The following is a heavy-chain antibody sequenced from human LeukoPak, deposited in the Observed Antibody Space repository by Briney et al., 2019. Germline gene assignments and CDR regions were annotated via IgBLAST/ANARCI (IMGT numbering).Heavy chain of an antibody. CDR3: ARRGFRVVAPGNWFDP. CDR1: GYSFTSYW. D-gene: IGHD2-2*01. CDR2: IYPGDSDT. J-gene: IGHJ5*02. V-gene: IGHV5-51*01. Sequence: RGESLKISGKGSGYSFTSYWIGWVRQMPGKGLEWMGIIYPGDSDTRYSPSFQGQVTISADKSISTAYLQWSSLKASDTAMYYCARRGFRVVAPGNWFDPWGQGTLVTDSS.